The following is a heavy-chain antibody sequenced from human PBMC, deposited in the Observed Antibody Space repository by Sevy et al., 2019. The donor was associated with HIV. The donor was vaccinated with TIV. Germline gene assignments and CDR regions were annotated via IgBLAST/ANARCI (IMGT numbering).Heavy chain of an antibody. CDR1: GGTFSSYA. CDR3: ARGAGYYDSSGYYYFDY. V-gene: IGHV1-69*06. D-gene: IGHD3-22*01. J-gene: IGHJ4*02. CDR2: IIPIFRTA. Sequence: ASVKVSCKASGGTFSSYAISWVRQAPGQGLGWMGGIIPIFRTANYAQKFQGRVTITADKSTSTAYMELSSLRSEDTAVYYCARGAGYYDSSGYYYFDYWGQGTLVTVSS.